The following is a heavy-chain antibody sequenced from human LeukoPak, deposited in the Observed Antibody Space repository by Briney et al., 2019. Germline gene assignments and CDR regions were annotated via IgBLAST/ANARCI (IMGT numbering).Heavy chain of an antibody. J-gene: IGHJ3*02. D-gene: IGHD1-1*01. V-gene: IGHV4-39*07. CDR1: GGSISSSSYY. CDR2: IYTSGST. Sequence: SETLSLTCTVSGGSISSSSYYWGWIRQPPGKGLEWIGRIYTSGSTNYNPSLKSRVTMSVDTSKNQFSLKLSSVTAADTAVYYCARENGSPGGDAFDIWGQGTMVTVSS. CDR3: ARENGSPGGDAFDI.